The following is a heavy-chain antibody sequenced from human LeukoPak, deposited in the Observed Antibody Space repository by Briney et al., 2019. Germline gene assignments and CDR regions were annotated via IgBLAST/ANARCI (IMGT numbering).Heavy chain of an antibody. CDR3: ASAKYGSGSYYDC. Sequence: GGSLRLSCAASGFTFSSYSMNWVRQAPGKGLEWVSSISSSSSYIYYADSVKGRFTISRDNAKNSLYLQMNSLRAEDTAVYYCASAKYGSGSYYDCWGQGTLVTVSS. J-gene: IGHJ4*02. D-gene: IGHD3-10*01. V-gene: IGHV3-21*01. CDR1: GFTFSSYS. CDR2: ISSSSSYI.